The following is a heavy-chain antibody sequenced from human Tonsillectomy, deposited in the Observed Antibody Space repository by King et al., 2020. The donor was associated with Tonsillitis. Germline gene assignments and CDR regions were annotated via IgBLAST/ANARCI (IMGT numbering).Heavy chain of an antibody. CDR3: AREYYDYVWGSYRPVPFGY. V-gene: IGHV4-30-4*07. D-gene: IGHD3-16*02. Sequence: QLQESGPGLVKPSQTLSLTCAVSGGSISSGGYSWSWIRQPPGKGLEWIGYIYYSGSTYYNPSLKSRVTISVDTSKNQFSLKLSSVTAADTAVYYCAREYYDYVWGSYRPVPFGYWGQGTLVTVSS. J-gene: IGHJ4*02. CDR1: GGSISSGGYS. CDR2: IYYSGST.